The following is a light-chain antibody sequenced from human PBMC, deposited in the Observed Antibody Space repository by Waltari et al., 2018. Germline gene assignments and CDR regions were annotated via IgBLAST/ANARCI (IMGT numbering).Light chain of an antibody. Sequence: DVVMTQTPLSLTVTLGQSASISCRSSQSLLSSDGNTYVSWFHQRPGQSPRRLFYKVSFRDSVVPDRISSIGSDTDFSLEISSVEAEDVGLYYCMQGTHWPPLTFGGGTKVEI. V-gene: IGKV2-30*01. CDR2: KVS. CDR3: MQGTHWPPLT. J-gene: IGKJ4*01. CDR1: QSLLSSDGNTY.